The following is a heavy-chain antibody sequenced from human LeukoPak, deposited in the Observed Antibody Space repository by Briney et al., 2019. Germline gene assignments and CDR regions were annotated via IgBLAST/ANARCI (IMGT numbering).Heavy chain of an antibody. CDR3: ASQLGGTTFH. CDR2: VHYSGIT. V-gene: IGHV4-59*03. CDR1: GASISSYY. J-gene: IGHJ4*02. D-gene: IGHD1-1*01. Sequence: SGTLSLTCTVSGASISSYYWSWIRQPPGQGLEWIEYVHYSGITDYNPSLQSRVTISLDTSKSQFSLKLSSVTAADTAVYYCASQLGGTTFHWGQGTLVTVSS.